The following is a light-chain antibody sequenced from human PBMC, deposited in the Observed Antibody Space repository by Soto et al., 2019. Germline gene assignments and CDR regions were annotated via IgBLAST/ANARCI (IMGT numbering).Light chain of an antibody. Sequence: QSVLTQPPSLSAAPGQRVTISCSEGSSNIGNNAVNWYQQVPGQAPTLVMYYDNVLPSGVSDRFSGSESGTSASLTISNLLSEDEADYYCATWDDSFHGVIFGGGTKLTVL. J-gene: IGLJ2*01. V-gene: IGLV1-36*01. CDR2: YDN. CDR1: SSNIGNNA. CDR3: ATWDDSFHGVI.